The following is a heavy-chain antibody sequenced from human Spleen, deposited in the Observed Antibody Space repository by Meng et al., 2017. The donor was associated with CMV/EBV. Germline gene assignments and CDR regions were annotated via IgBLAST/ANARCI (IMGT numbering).Heavy chain of an antibody. CDR2: VSPSTGGS. CDR1: GYAFTVCY. V-gene: IGHV1-2*02. CDR3: ARDALQLRHNWFDP. D-gene: IGHD6-13*01. J-gene: IGHJ5*02. Sequence: KASGYAFTVCYMHWLRQAPGQGLEWMGWVSPSTGGSRIAQKFKGRVTMSRDMSINTAYMEVTGLTSDDTAVYYCARDALQLRHNWFDPWGQGTLVTVSS.